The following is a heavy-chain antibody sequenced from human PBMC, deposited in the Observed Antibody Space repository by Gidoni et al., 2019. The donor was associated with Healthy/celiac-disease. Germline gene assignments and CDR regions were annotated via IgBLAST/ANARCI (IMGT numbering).Heavy chain of an antibody. Sequence: QVQLVESGGGVVQPGRPLRLSCAASGFTFSSYALHWVRQAPGKGLEWVSIIWYDGSNKHYGDSVKGRFTISRDNSKNTLYLQMNSLRAEDTAVYYCARDSGLHYYGSGSYYRGHDYWGQGTLVTVSS. V-gene: IGHV3-33*01. CDR2: IWYDGSNK. CDR3: ARDSGLHYYGSGSYYRGHDY. D-gene: IGHD3-10*01. CDR1: GFTFSSYA. J-gene: IGHJ4*02.